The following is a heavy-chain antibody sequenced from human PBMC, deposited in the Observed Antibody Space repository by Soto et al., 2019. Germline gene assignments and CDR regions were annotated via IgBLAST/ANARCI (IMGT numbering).Heavy chain of an antibody. J-gene: IGHJ6*02. Sequence: EVQLLESGGGLVQPGGSLRLSCAASGFTFNRFAMTWVRQAPGKGLEWVSTIGASGDNTFYADSVKGRFTISRDNSGDKQFLQMNRLRDEDTALYYCAKLGYCSGGTCYLDYYNGLDVWGQGTTVTVSS. D-gene: IGHD2-15*01. CDR2: IGASGDNT. CDR1: GFTFNRFA. CDR3: AKLGYCSGGTCYLDYYNGLDV. V-gene: IGHV3-23*01.